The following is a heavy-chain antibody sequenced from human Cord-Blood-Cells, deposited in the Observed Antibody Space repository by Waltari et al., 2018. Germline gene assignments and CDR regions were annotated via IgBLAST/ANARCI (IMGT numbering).Heavy chain of an antibody. V-gene: IGHV1-2*04. Sequence: QVQLVQSGAEVKKPGASVKVSCTASGYTFTGYYMHWVRQAPGQGLEWMGWINPNSGGTNYAQKFQGWVTMTRDTSISTAYMELSRLRSDDTAVYYCAIGFLEWLSQYYYYYYGMDVWGQGTTVTVSS. D-gene: IGHD3-3*01. CDR1: GYTFTGYY. CDR3: AIGFLEWLSQYYYYYYGMDV. CDR2: INPNSGGT. J-gene: IGHJ6*02.